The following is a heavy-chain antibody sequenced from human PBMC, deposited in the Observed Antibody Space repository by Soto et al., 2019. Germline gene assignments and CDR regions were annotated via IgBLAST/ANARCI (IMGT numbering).Heavy chain of an antibody. CDR2: IYSGGST. Sequence: GGSLRISCAASGFTVSSNYMSWVRQAPGKGLEWVSVIYSGGSTYYADSVKGRFSISRDNSKNTLYLQMNSLRAEDTAVYYCARGARYYGDYFDYWGQGTLVTVSS. J-gene: IGHJ4*02. V-gene: IGHV3-53*01. D-gene: IGHD4-17*01. CDR1: GFTVSSNY. CDR3: ARGARYYGDYFDY.